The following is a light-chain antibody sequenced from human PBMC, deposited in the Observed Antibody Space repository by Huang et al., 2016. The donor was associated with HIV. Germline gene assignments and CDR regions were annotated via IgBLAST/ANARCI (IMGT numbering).Light chain of an antibody. CDR3: QQYNTWPPWA. CDR2: AGS. CDR1: QNVGSN. J-gene: IGKJ1*01. Sequence: EVLMTQSPDILSVSPGDRATFSCRASQNVGSNLAWYQKRPGPAPRLLVYAGSTRATGVPARFSGGGSGTEFTITISRLQSDDVATYYCQQYNTWPPWAFGQGTTVEI. V-gene: IGKV3-15*01.